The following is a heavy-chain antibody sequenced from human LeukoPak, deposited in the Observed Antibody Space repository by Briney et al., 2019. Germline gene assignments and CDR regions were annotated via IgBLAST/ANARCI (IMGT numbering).Heavy chain of an antibody. CDR1: GFTFSSYW. CDR3: ARVMGTAAGTIDY. Sequence: AGGSLRLSCAASGFTFSSYWMSWVRQAPGKGLEWVANIKQDGSNKYYVYSVKGRFTISRDNARNSLYLQMNSLRAEDTAVYYCARVMGTAAGTIDYWGQGTLVTVSS. J-gene: IGHJ4*02. D-gene: IGHD6-13*01. V-gene: IGHV3-7*01. CDR2: IKQDGSNK.